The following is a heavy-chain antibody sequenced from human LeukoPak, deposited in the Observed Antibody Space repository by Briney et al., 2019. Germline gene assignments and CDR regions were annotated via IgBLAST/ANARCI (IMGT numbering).Heavy chain of an antibody. CDR1: GFTFSDYY. D-gene: IGHD3-10*01. CDR3: ARDEGFGELLYGMDV. V-gene: IGHV3-11*06. CDR2: ISSSSSYT. J-gene: IGHJ6*04. Sequence: GSLGLSCAASGFTFSDYYMSWIRQAPGKGLEWVSYISSSSSYTNYADSVKGRFTIYRDNAKNSLYLQMNSLRAEDTAVYYCARDEGFGELLYGMDVWGKGTTVTVSS.